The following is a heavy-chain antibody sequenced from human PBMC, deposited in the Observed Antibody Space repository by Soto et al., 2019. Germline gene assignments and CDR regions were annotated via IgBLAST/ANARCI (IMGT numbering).Heavy chain of an antibody. D-gene: IGHD3-3*01. CDR3: ARGGITIFGVVDY. Sequence: QVQLVQSGAEVKKPGASVKVSCKASGYTFTDYYMHWVRQAPGQGLEWMGWINPKSGTTNYAQKFQGRVTLTRDTSISTAYMELSRLTSDDTAVYYCARGGITIFGVVDYWGQGTLVTVSS. J-gene: IGHJ4*02. CDR1: GYTFTDYY. V-gene: IGHV1-2*02. CDR2: INPKSGTT.